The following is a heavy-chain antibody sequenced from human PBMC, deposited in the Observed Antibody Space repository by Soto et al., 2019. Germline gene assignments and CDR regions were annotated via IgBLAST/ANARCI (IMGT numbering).Heavy chain of an antibody. CDR2: IYDNGTT. Sequence: LRLSCAASGLTVSNAYMAWVRQAPGMGLEWVSVIYDNGTTYYADSVKGRFTISRDTSTNTLSLQMDSLRAEDTAVYYCVRPLPSGRNYGLDVWGQGTTVTVSS. CDR1: GLTVSNAY. V-gene: IGHV3-53*01. CDR3: VRPLPSGRNYGLDV. J-gene: IGHJ6*02. D-gene: IGHD3-10*01.